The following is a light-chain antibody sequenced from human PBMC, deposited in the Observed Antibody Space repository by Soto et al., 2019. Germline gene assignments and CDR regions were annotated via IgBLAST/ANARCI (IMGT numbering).Light chain of an antibody. CDR3: QQRSAWPLT. CDR1: QSISSY. V-gene: IGKV3-11*01. Sequence: EIGLTQSPATLSLSPGERATLSCRASQSISSYLAWYQQKPGQAHRLLIYDASNRATGIPARFSGSGSGTDFTLTISTLEPEDFAVYYCQQRSAWPLTFGGGTKVEIK. J-gene: IGKJ4*01. CDR2: DAS.